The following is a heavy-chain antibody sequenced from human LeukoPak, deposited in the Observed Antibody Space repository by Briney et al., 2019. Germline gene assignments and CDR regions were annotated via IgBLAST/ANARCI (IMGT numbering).Heavy chain of an antibody. CDR2: ISYDGSNK. CDR1: GFTFSSYG. CDR3: AKAEMKLDVVGIDY. Sequence: GGSLRPSCAASGFTFSSYGMHWVRQAPGKGLEWVAVISYDGSNKYYADSVKGRFTISRDNSKNTLYLQMNSLRAEDTAVYYCAKAEMKLDVVGIDYWGQGTLVTVSS. V-gene: IGHV3-30*18. J-gene: IGHJ4*02. D-gene: IGHD5-24*01.